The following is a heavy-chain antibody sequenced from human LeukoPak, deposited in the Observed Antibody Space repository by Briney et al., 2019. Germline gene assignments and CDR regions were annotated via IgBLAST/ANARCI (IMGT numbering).Heavy chain of an antibody. CDR1: GGSISSGSYY. V-gene: IGHV4-61*02. CDR3: ARETYYYGSGSYVDY. J-gene: IGHJ4*02. Sequence: PSETLSLTCTVSGGSISSGSYYWSWIRQPAGKGLEWIGRIYTSGSTNYNPSLKSRVTISVDTSKNQFSLKLSSVTAADTAVYYCARETYYYGSGSYVDYWGQGTLVTVSS. D-gene: IGHD3-10*01. CDR2: IYTSGST.